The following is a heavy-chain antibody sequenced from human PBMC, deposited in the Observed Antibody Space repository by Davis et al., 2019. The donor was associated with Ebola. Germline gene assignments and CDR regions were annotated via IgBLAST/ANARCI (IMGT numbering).Heavy chain of an antibody. CDR1: GFIFRNYA. V-gene: IGHV3-30*04. J-gene: IGHJ4*02. Sequence: PGGSLRLSCAASGFIFRNYAMHWVRQAPGKGLEWVAVVSHSERERFYADSVKGRFTVSRDNAKNSVFLQMSSLRDEDSAVYYCARDHFFAFDFWSQGVHVSVSS. CDR2: VSHSERER. D-gene: IGHD3/OR15-3a*01. CDR3: ARDHFFAFDF.